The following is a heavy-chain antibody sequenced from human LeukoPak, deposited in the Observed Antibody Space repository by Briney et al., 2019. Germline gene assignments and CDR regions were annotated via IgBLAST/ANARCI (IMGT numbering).Heavy chain of an antibody. CDR2: ISYSGST. CDR1: GGSISSTNYY. Sequence: SETLSLTCTVSGGSISSTNYYWGWIRQPPGKGLEWIGSISYSGSTYYNPSLKSRVTIAVDTSKNQFSLKVTSVTAADTAVYYCARHGASSHDFWSGNFDCWGQGTLVTVSS. V-gene: IGHV4-39*07. CDR3: ARHGASSHDFWSGNFDC. J-gene: IGHJ4*02. D-gene: IGHD3-3*01.